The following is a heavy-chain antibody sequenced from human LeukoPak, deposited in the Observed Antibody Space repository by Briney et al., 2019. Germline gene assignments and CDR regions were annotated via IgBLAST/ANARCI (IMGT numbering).Heavy chain of an antibody. CDR3: ARVDTAMATGYYYYYMDV. J-gene: IGHJ6*03. V-gene: IGHV3-74*01. CDR2: INSGGSST. CDR1: GFTFSSYW. D-gene: IGHD5-18*01. Sequence: GGSLRLSCAASGFTFSSYWMHWVRQAPGKGLVWVSRINSGGSSTSYADSVKGRFTISRDNAKNTLYLQMNSLRAEDTAVYYCARVDTAMATGYYYYYMDVWGKGTTVTVSS.